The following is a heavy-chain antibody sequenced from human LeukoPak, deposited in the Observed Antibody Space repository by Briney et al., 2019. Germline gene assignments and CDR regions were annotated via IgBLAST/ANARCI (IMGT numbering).Heavy chain of an antibody. Sequence: SETLSQTCTDAGGSICIYYWSRCRQPPGKGLEWIGYVYYSGSAHYNPSLKSRVTISVDTSKNQFSLKLSSVTAADTAVYYCAGRTYYYFDYPRRGTLVTVSS. J-gene: IGHJ4*02. CDR1: GGSICIYY. D-gene: IGHD1-26*01. CDR3: AGRTYYYFDY. CDR2: VYYSGSA. V-gene: IGHV4-59*01.